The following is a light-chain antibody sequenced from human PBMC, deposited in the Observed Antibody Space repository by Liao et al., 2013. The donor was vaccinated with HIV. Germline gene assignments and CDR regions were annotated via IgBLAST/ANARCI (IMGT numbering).Light chain of an antibody. V-gene: IGLV3-1*01. CDR3: QTWDNSNMI. Sequence: SYELTQPSSVSVSPGQTARITCSGDVLTKRYARWFQQKPGQAPVVVIDHNTDRPSGIPERISGSNSGDTATLTISGTQTLDEADYFCQTWDNSNMIFGGGTKLTVL. CDR1: VLTKRY. J-gene: IGLJ2*01. CDR2: HNT.